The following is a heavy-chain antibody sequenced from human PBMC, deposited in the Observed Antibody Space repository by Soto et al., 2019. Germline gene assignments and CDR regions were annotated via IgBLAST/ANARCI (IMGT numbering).Heavy chain of an antibody. Sequence: NPSETLSLTCIVSGASIRSYYWHWIRQPPGKGLEWIGYVYTSDYTRYSSSLKSRVTISVDTSKSQFYLRLNSVTAADTAVYYCASSDGYPGDFFYYNGMDVWGQGTKVTVYS. J-gene: IGHJ6*02. V-gene: IGHV4-4*08. CDR1: GASIRSYY. D-gene: IGHD3-10*01. CDR2: VYTSDYT. CDR3: ASSDGYPGDFFYYNGMDV.